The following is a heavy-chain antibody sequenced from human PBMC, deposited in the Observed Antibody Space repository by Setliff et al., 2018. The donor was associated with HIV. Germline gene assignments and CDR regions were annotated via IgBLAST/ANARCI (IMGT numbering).Heavy chain of an antibody. CDR3: ARGVAAAGL. CDR1: GGSISSSSYY. CDR2: IFYSGHT. J-gene: IGHJ4*02. Sequence: SETLSLTCTVSGGSISSSSYYWAWIRQPPGKGLEWIGNIFYSGHTFYNPSLRSRVTISVDTSKNQFSLKLSSVTAADTALYYCARGVAAAGLWGQGTLVTVSS. V-gene: IGHV4-39*07. D-gene: IGHD6-13*01.